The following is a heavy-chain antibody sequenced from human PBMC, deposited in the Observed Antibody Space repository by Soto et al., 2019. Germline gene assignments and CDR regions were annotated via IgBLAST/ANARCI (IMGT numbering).Heavy chain of an antibody. V-gene: IGHV3-30-3*01. CDR2: ISYDGSNK. J-gene: IGHJ3*02. CDR3: ARVSYDSSGYYNGAFDI. CDR1: GFTFSSYA. Sequence: QVQLVESGGGVVQPGRSLRLSCAASGFTFSSYAMHWVRQAPGKGLEWVAVISYDGSNKYYADSVKGRFTISRDKSDNTLYLQMNSLRAEDTGVYYCARVSYDSSGYYNGAFDIWGQGTMVTVSS. D-gene: IGHD3-22*01.